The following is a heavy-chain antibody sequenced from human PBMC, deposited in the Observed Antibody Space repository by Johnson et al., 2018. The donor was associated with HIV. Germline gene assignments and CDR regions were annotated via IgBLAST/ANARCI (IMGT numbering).Heavy chain of an antibody. CDR3: AREGGLTGAFDI. CDR2: IRYDGSNK. V-gene: IGHV3-30*02. Sequence: QVQLVESGGGVVQPGGSLRLSCAASGFTFSSYGMHWVRQAPGKGLEWVAFIRYDGSNKYYAESVQGRFTISRDNSKNTVYLQMNSLRPEDTAVYYCAREGGLTGAFDIWGQGTMVTVSS. J-gene: IGHJ3*02. CDR1: GFTFSSYG. D-gene: IGHD3-16*01.